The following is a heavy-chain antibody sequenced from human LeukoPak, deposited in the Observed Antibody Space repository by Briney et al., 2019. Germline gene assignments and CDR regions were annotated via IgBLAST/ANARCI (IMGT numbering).Heavy chain of an antibody. J-gene: IGHJ6*03. D-gene: IGHD1-26*01. CDR1: GYTFTCYY. V-gene: IGHV1-46*01. Sequence: GASVKVSCKASGYTFTCYYMHWVRQAPGQGLEWMGIINPSGGSTSYAQKFQGRVTMTRDMSTSTVYMELSSLRSEDTAVYYCARVVGATPTPGRWDYMDVWGKGTTVTVSS. CDR2: INPSGGST. CDR3: ARVVGATPTPGRWDYMDV.